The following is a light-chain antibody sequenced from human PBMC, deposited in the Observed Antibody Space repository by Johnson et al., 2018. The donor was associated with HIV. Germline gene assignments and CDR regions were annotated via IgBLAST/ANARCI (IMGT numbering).Light chain of an antibody. CDR2: DNN. Sequence: QAVLTQPPSVSAAPGQKVTISCSGSSSNIGNNYVSWYQQVPGTAPKLLIYDNNRRPSGVPDRFSGSKSGTSATLGITGLQTGDEADYFCGTWDNSLPTAFFGAGTKVTVL. J-gene: IGLJ1*01. V-gene: IGLV1-51*01. CDR1: SSNIGNNY. CDR3: GTWDNSLPTAF.